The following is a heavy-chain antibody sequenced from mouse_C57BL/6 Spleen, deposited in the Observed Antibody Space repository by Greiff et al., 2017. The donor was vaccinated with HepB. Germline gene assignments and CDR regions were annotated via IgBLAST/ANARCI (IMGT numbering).Heavy chain of an antibody. CDR1: GYTFTSYW. V-gene: IGHV1-69*01. J-gene: IGHJ1*03. CDR3: ARRLPHWYFDV. Sequence: VQLQQSGAELVMPGASVKLSCKASGYTFTSYWMHWVKQRPGQGLEWIGEIDPSDSYTNYNQKFKGKSTLTVDKSSSTAYMQLSSLTSEDSAVYYCARRLPHWYFDVWGTGTTVTVSS. D-gene: IGHD3-2*02. CDR2: IDPSDSYT.